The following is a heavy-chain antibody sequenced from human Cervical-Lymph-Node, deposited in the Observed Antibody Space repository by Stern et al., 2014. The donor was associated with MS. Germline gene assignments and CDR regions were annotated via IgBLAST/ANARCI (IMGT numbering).Heavy chain of an antibody. Sequence: QVQLQESGPGLVKPSETLSLTCTVSGGSISSYYWSWIRQPPGKGLEWIGYIYYSGSTNYNPSLKSRVTISVDTSKNQFSLKLSSVTAADTAVYYCASHPRGSYYFDYWGQGTLVTVSS. V-gene: IGHV4-59*01. CDR1: GGSISSYY. J-gene: IGHJ4*02. CDR3: ASHPRGSYYFDY. D-gene: IGHD3-10*01. CDR2: IYYSGST.